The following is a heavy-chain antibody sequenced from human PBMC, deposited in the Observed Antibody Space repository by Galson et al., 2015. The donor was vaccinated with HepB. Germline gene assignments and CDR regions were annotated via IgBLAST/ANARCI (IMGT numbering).Heavy chain of an antibody. CDR1: GFTFSSYA. D-gene: IGHD3-9*01. Sequence: LRLSCAASGFTFSSYAMSWVRQAPGKGLEWVSAISGSGGSTYYADSVKGRFTISRDNSKNTLYLQMNSLRAEDTAVYYCAKLGPTGYFDWDEDYYMDVWGKGTTVTVSS. J-gene: IGHJ6*03. V-gene: IGHV3-23*01. CDR2: ISGSGGST. CDR3: AKLGPTGYFDWDEDYYMDV.